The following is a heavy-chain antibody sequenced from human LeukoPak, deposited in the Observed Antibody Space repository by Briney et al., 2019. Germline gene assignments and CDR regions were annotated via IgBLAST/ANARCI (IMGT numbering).Heavy chain of an antibody. J-gene: IGHJ4*02. CDR2: IDGPTFRT. V-gene: IGHV3-23*01. CDR3: TTWVGAHFDF. Sequence: GGSLRLSCAASGFTFSNYAMHWVLQAPGKGLEWVSTIDGPTFRTHYADSVMGRFTISRDNSKNTLYLQMNSLRAEDAAVYFCTTWVGAHFDFWGQGTLVTVSS. CDR1: GFTFSNYA. D-gene: IGHD1-26*01.